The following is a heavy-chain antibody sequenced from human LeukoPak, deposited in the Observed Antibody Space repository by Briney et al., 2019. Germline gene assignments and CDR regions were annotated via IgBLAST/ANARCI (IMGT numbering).Heavy chain of an antibody. CDR1: GGTFSSYA. CDR3: ARARGRPRYYDSSGCYDY. Sequence: SVKVSCKASGGTFSSYAISWVRQAPGQGLEWMGGIIPIFGTANYAQKFQGRDTITADESTSTAYMELSSLRSEDTAVYYCARARGRPRYYDSSGCYDYWGQGTLVTVSS. D-gene: IGHD3-22*01. J-gene: IGHJ4*02. V-gene: IGHV1-69*13. CDR2: IIPIFGTA.